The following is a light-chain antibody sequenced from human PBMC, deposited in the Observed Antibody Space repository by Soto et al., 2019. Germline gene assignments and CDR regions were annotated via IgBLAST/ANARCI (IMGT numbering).Light chain of an antibody. CDR1: QSVSSY. J-gene: IGKJ4*01. CDR3: QQRSNWPPLT. V-gene: IGKV3-11*01. CDR2: DAS. Sequence: EIVLTQSPATLSLSPGERATLSCRASQSVSSYLAWYQQKPGQAPRLLIYDASNRATGIPARFSGSGSGTDFTLTISCREPEDFAVYYCQQRSNWPPLTFGGGTKVEIK.